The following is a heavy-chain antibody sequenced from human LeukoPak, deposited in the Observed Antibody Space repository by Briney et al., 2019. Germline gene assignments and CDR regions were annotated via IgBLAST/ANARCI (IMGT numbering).Heavy chain of an antibody. Sequence: LEWVSYISSGGSTIYYADSVKGRFTISRDNAWNSLYLQMNSLRAEDTAVYYCARGGGLDVWGQGATVTVSS. CDR2: ISSGGSTI. J-gene: IGHJ6*02. D-gene: IGHD3-16*01. V-gene: IGHV3-11*01. CDR3: ARGGGLDV.